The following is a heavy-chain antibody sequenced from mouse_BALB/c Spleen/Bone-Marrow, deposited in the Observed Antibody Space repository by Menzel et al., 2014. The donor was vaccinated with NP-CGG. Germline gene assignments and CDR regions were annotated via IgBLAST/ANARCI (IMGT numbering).Heavy chain of an antibody. CDR2: IFPGIGTT. D-gene: IGHD2-1*01. Sequence: QVQLKDSGAELVKPGASVKLSCKTSGYTFTNYWILWVKQRPGQCLGWIGEIFPGIGTTYYNEKFKGKATLTIDTSSSTAYMQLSSLTSEDSAVYFCARGGNYGYWGQGTTLTVSS. V-gene: IGHV1S132*01. CDR3: ARGGNYGY. CDR1: GYTFTNYW. J-gene: IGHJ2*01.